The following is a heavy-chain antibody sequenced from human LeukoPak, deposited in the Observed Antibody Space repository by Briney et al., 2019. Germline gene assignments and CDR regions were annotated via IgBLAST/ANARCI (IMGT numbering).Heavy chain of an antibody. CDR3: ARPYFPSGWFDP. CDR2: IYSGGST. J-gene: IGHJ5*02. CDR1: GFTVSSNY. V-gene: IGHV3-53*01. D-gene: IGHD3-9*01. Sequence: GGSLRLSCAASGFTVSSNYMSWVRQAPGKGLEWVSVIYSGGSTYYTDSVKGRFTISRDNSKNTLYLQMNSLRAEDTAVYYCARPYFPSGWFDPWGQGTLVIVPS.